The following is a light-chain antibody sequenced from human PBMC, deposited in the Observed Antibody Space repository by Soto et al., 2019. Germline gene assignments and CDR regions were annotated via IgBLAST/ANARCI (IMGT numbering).Light chain of an antibody. CDR3: SSYAGSNNPVI. Sequence: QSVLTQPPSASGSPGQSVTISCTGTSSDVGGYNYVSWYQQHPGKAPKFMIYEVSKRPSGVPDRFSGSKSGNTASLTVSGLXADDEADYYCSSYAGSNNPVIFGGGTQLTVL. CDR2: EVS. V-gene: IGLV2-8*01. CDR1: SSDVGGYNY. J-gene: IGLJ2*01.